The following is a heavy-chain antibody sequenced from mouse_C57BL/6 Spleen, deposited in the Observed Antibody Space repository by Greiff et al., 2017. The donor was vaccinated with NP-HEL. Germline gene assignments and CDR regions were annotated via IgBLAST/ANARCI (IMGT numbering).Heavy chain of an antibody. CDR2: ISSGGDYI. CDR3: TRDRGYYGNYEWFAY. D-gene: IGHD2-1*01. V-gene: IGHV5-9-1*02. Sequence: EVQLVESGEGLVKPGGSLKLSCAASGFTFSSYAMSWVRQTPEKRLEWVAYISSGGDYIYYADTVKGRFTISRDNARNTLYLQMSSLKSEDTAMYYCTRDRGYYGNYEWFAYWGQGTLVTVSA. J-gene: IGHJ3*01. CDR1: GFTFSSYA.